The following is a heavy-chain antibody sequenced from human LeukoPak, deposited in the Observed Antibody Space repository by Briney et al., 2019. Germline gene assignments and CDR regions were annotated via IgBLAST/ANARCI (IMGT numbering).Heavy chain of an antibody. D-gene: IGHD6-13*01. CDR1: GFTFGDYY. CDR2: ISGSDDSI. V-gene: IGHV3-11*01. CDR3: AREQVAYASSWTLSN. J-gene: IGHJ4*02. Sequence: KTGGSLRLSCAASGFTFGDYYMSWIRQAPGKGLEWLSYISGSDDSIYYADSVKGRFTISRDNANNLLYLQMSSLRAEDTAVYYCAREQVAYASSWTLSNWGQGTLVTVSS.